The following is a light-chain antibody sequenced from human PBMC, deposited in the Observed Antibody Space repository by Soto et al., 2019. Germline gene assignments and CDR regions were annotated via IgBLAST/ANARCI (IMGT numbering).Light chain of an antibody. V-gene: IGKV3-20*01. CDR2: GAS. CDR3: QQYGSSFRYT. CDR1: QSVNGNY. J-gene: IGKJ2*01. Sequence: EIGLTQSPGTLSLSPGERATLSCRASQSVNGNYLTWYQQKPGQAPRLLIYGASTSATGTPDRFSGSGSGTDFTLTISRLEPEDFAVYYCQQYGSSFRYTFGQGTKLEIK.